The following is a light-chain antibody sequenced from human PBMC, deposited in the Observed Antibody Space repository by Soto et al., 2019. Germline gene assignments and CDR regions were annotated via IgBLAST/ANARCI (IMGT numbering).Light chain of an antibody. CDR2: EGS. Sequence: QSALTQPASVSGSPGQSIIISCTGASSDVGTYSLVSWYQQHPGKAPKLMIYEGSRRPSGVSNRFSGSTSDNTASLTISGLQAEDEADYYCCSYAGSTNFVLFGGGTQLTVL. CDR3: CSYAGSTNFVL. J-gene: IGLJ3*02. CDR1: SSDVGTYSL. V-gene: IGLV2-23*01.